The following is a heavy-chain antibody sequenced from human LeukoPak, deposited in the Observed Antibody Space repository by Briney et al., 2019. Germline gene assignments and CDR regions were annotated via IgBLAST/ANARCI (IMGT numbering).Heavy chain of an antibody. Sequence: GGSLRLSCAASGFTFSRYAMSWVRQAPGKGLEWVSAISGSGGSTYYADSVKGRFTISRDNSKNTLYLQMNSLRAEDTAVYYCAKGSGSGSYYIYYYYGMDVWGQGTTVTVSS. D-gene: IGHD3-10*01. V-gene: IGHV3-23*01. CDR3: AKGSGSGSYYIYYYYGMDV. J-gene: IGHJ6*02. CDR2: ISGSGGST. CDR1: GFTFSRYA.